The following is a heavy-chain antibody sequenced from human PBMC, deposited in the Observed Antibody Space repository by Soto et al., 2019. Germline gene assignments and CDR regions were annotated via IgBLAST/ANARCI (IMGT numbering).Heavy chain of an antibody. CDR2: FQYSDNS. D-gene: IGHD2-2*01. CDR3: ARLGRYCRSTGSSCYGFYAMDV. J-gene: IGHJ6*02. CDR1: GGSISSGPYS. V-gene: IGHV4-39*01. Sequence: QLQLQESGPGLVKPSETLSLTCTVSGGSISSGPYSWGGIRQSPGEGLEWIGTFQYSDNSHYTPSIESLVTILIDASKNQFSLRVISVTVADTALYYCARLGRYCRSTGSSCYGFYAMDVWGQGTTVTVSS.